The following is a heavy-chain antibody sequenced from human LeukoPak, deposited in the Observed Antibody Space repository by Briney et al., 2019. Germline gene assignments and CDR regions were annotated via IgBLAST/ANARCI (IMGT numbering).Heavy chain of an antibody. Sequence: SETLSLTCTVSGDSISSSPYYWGWIRQPPGRGLEWIGNIYNSGGPYYNPSLKSRVTILVDTSKNQFSLKLNSVTAADTAFYYCATSGGDWFDPWGQGTLVTVSS. CDR1: GDSISSSPYY. D-gene: IGHD3-16*01. J-gene: IGHJ5*02. CDR2: IYNSGGP. V-gene: IGHV4-39*07. CDR3: ATSGGDWFDP.